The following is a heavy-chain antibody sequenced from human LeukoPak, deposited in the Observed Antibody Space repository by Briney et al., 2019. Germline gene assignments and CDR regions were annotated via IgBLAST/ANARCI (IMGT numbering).Heavy chain of an antibody. CDR1: GFTFSSYW. CDR2: IKQDGSEG. V-gene: IGHV3-7*03. J-gene: IGHJ6*02. CDR3: ARGGESGYDQSYYYYYYGMDV. Sequence: PGGSLRLSCAASGFTFSSYWVSWVRQAPGKGLEWVANIKQDGSEGYYVDSVKGRFTISRDNAKNSLYLQMNSLRSEDTAVYYCARGGESGYDQSYYYYYYGMDVWGQGTTVTVSS. D-gene: IGHD5-12*01.